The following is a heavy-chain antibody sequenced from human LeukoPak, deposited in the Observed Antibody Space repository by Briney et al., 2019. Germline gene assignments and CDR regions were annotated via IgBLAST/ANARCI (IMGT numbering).Heavy chain of an antibody. V-gene: IGHV3-30*02. D-gene: IGHD1-7*01. CDR2: IRFDGSNN. J-gene: IGHJ4*02. Sequence: GGSLRLSCAASGFTFSSYGMHWVRQAPGKALEWVAYIRFDGSNNYYADSLKGRFTISRDNSKNTLYLQMNSLGVEDTAVYSCARGGVNYASDYWGQGTLVTVSS. CDR3: ARGGVNYASDY. CDR1: GFTFSSYG.